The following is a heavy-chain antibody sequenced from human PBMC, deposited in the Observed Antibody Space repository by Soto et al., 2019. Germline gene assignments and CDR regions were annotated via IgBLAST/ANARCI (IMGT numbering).Heavy chain of an antibody. D-gene: IGHD3-16*02. CDR1: GFSLNNVRVG. J-gene: IGHJ4*02. Sequence: QVTLKESGPVLVKPTETLTLTCFVSGFSLNNVRVGVSWIRQPPGKPLEWLAHIFSNDEKSYTTSLKTRLAVPQGTSKDQVVLRMTHINPGDKTPYFCGRIDHARVIWGQGILVTVSS. CDR3: GRIDHARVI. V-gene: IGHV2-26*01. CDR2: IFSNDEK.